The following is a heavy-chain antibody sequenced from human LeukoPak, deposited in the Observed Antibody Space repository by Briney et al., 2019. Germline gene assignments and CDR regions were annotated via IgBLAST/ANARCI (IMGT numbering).Heavy chain of an antibody. CDR1: GGSISSSGYY. D-gene: IGHD3-10*01. J-gene: IGHJ6*03. CDR3: AREYYGSGSYEPNYYYYMDV. CDR2: IYYSGST. Sequence: SETLSLTCTVSGGSISSSGYYWGWIRQPPGKGLEWIGSIYYSGSTYYNPSLKSRVTISVDTSKNQFSLKLSSVTAADTAVYYCAREYYGSGSYEPNYYYYMDVWGKGTTVTISS. V-gene: IGHV4-39*02.